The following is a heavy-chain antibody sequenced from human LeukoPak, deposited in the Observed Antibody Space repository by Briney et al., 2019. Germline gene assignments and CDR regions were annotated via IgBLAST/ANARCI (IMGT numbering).Heavy chain of an antibody. J-gene: IGHJ4*02. CDR3: AKDNQGKNYYDSSGYYWGPLDY. Sequence: SVTVSCKASGGTFSSYAISWVRQAPGQGLEWMGGIIPIFGTANYAQKFQGRVTITADESTSTAYMELNSLRADDTAVYYCAKDNQGKNYYDSSGYYWGPLDYWGQGTLVTVSS. V-gene: IGHV1-69*13. CDR1: GGTFSSYA. CDR2: IIPIFGTA. D-gene: IGHD3-22*01.